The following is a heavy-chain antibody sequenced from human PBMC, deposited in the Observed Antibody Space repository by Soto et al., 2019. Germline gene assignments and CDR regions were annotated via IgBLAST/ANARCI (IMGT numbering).Heavy chain of an antibody. CDR3: ARESLSYSSYFDS. J-gene: IGHJ4*02. D-gene: IGHD6-19*01. Sequence: SETLSLTCAVSGYSISSGFYWGWIRQPPGKGLEWIGHVYHSGSTYYNPSLQSRVTISVDTSKNQLSLKLNSVTAADTAVYYCARESLSYSSYFDSWGQGALVTVSS. V-gene: IGHV4-38-2*02. CDR2: VYHSGST. CDR1: GYSISSGFY.